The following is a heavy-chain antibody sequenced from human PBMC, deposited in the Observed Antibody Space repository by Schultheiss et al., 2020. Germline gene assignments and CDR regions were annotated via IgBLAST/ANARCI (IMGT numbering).Heavy chain of an antibody. CDR3: ARGEDNWNYYYYGMDV. CDR1: GYTFTSYY. J-gene: IGHJ6*02. CDR2: INPNSGGT. Sequence: ASVKVSCKASGYTFTSYYMHWVRQAPGQGLEWMGWINPNSGGTNYAQKLQGRVTMTTDTSTSTAYMELRSLRSDDTAVYYCARGEDNWNYYYYGMDVWGQGTTVTVSS. D-gene: IGHD1-20*01. V-gene: IGHV1-2*02.